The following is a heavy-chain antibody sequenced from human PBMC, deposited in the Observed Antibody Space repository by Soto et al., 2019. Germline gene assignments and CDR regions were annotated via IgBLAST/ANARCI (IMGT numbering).Heavy chain of an antibody. CDR1: GFLISANA. Sequence: EEQILESGGGLVHPGGSLSLSCAASGFLISANAMSWVRQAPGGGLEWVSTISGSAGVAFYADSVRGRFIISRDISKNTIYLQLSTLRADDMARYYCVKGSVWTCFDPWGQGTLVTVSS. CDR2: ISGSAGVA. CDR3: VKGSVWTCFDP. V-gene: IGHV3-23*01. D-gene: IGHD2-21*01. J-gene: IGHJ5*02.